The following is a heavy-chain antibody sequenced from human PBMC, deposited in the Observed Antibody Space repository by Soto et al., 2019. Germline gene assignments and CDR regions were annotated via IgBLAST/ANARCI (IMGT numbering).Heavy chain of an antibody. J-gene: IGHJ5*02. CDR1: GFTFSNHG. Sequence: QVQLVGSGGGVVQPGRSLRLSCAASGFTFSNHGMYWVRQAPGKGLEWVAVISYHGNDKYYADSVKGRFTISRDNSKNTLFLQMNSLTAEDTAVYYCAKDHLPTTVTTPWFDPWGQGTLVTVSS. V-gene: IGHV3-30*18. CDR3: AKDHLPTTVTTPWFDP. D-gene: IGHD4-17*01. CDR2: ISYHGNDK.